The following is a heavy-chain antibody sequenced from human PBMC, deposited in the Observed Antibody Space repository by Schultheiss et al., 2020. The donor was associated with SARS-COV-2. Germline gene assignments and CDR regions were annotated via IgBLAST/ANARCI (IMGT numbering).Heavy chain of an antibody. CDR1: GGSISNGGYY. D-gene: IGHD2-15*01. Sequence: LRLSCTVSGGSISNGGYYWSWIRQHPGKGLEWIGYIYYSGSTYYNPSLKSRVTISVDTSKNQFSLKLSSVTAADTAVYYCARGAGGYCSGGSCYSYHYYGMDVWGQGTTVTVSS. V-gene: IGHV4-31*03. CDR2: IYYSGST. CDR3: ARGAGGYCSGGSCYSYHYYGMDV. J-gene: IGHJ6*02.